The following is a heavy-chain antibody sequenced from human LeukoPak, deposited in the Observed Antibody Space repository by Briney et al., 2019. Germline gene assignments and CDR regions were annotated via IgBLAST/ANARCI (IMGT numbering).Heavy chain of an antibody. CDR2: IYYSGST. CDR3: ARAKTYYDFWSGYYQTLILYYIDV. V-gene: IGHV4-59*01. J-gene: IGHJ6*03. D-gene: IGHD3-3*01. Sequence: PSQTLSLTCTVSGGSISSYYWSWIRQPPGKGREWMGYIYYSGSTNYNPSLKSRGTISVDTSKYQFSLKLSSVTAADTAVYYCARAKTYYDFWSGYYQTLILYYIDVWGKGTTVTVSS. CDR1: GGSISSYY.